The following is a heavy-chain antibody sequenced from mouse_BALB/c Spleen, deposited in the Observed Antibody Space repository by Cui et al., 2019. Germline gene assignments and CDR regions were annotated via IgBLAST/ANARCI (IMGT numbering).Heavy chain of an antibody. CDR1: GYTFTSYW. D-gene: IGHD1-1*01. CDR2: IDPNSGGT. V-gene: IGHV1-72*01. J-gene: IGHJ2*01. CDR3: ARYDYYGSSYVDY. Sequence: QVQLQQPGAELVKPGASVKLSCKASGYTFTSYWMHWVKQRPGRGIEWIGRIDPNSGGTKYNEKFKSKATLTVDKPSSTAYMQLSSLTSEDSAVYYCARYDYYGSSYVDYWGQGTTLTVAS.